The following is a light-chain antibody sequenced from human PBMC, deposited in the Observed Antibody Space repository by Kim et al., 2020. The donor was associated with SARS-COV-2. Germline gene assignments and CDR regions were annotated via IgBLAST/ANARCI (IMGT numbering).Light chain of an antibody. V-gene: IGLV2-14*03. CDR1: RLDVGGYNY. J-gene: IGLJ1*01. Sequence: GQSITISCTGTRLDVGGYNYASWYQQHPGKAPKLMIYDVHNRPTGVSDRFSGSKSGNTASLTISGLQAEDEADYYCSSWASTTSYVFGTGTKVTVL. CDR3: SSWASTTSYV. CDR2: DVH.